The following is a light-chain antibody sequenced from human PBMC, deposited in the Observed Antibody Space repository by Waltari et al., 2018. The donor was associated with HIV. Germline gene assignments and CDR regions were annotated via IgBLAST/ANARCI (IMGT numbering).Light chain of an antibody. J-gene: IGLJ3*02. CDR3: GTWDSSLSAGV. CDR2: ETK. CDR1: SSNIGTNY. Sequence: QSVLTQPPSVSAAPGQKVTISCSGTSSNIGTNYVSWYQQLPGTAPTLLSYETKKRPAGIPDRFAGAKPGTSATLGITGLQTGDEADYYCGTWDSSLSAGVFGGGTKVTV. V-gene: IGLV1-51*02.